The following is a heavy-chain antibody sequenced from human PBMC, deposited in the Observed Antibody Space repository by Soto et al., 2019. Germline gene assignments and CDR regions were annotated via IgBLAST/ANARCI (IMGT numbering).Heavy chain of an antibody. CDR2: IWYDGSNK. Sequence: GGSLRLSCAASGFTFSSYGMHWVRQAPGKGLEWVAVIWYDGSNKYYADSVKGRFTISRDNSKNTLYLQMNSLRAEDTAVYYCAKDPLTEDYGDYQNWFAPWGQGTLVPVSS. CDR3: AKDPLTEDYGDYQNWFAP. D-gene: IGHD4-17*01. J-gene: IGHJ5*02. V-gene: IGHV3-33*06. CDR1: GFTFSSYG.